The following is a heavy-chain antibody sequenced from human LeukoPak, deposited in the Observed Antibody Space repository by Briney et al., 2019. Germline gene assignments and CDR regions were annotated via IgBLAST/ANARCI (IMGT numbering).Heavy chain of an antibody. CDR3: AKDSVKVLNY. CDR1: GFTFSSYG. Sequence: GRSLRLSCAASGFTFSSYGMHWVRQAPGKGLEWVAVISYDGSNKYYADSVKGRFTISRDNSKNTLYLQMNSLRAEDTAVYYCAKDSVKVLNYWGQGTLVTVSS. V-gene: IGHV3-30*18. J-gene: IGHJ4*02. CDR2: ISYDGSNK.